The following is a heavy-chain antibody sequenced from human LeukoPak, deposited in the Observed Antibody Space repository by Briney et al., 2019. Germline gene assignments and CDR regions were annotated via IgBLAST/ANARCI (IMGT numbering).Heavy chain of an antibody. V-gene: IGHV4-34*01. CDR3: ARGLEGSIWGSYRYRYYFDY. CDR2: INHSGST. J-gene: IGHJ4*02. Sequence: SXXYXXWIXQPPGXGLEWIGEINHSGSTNYNPSLKSRVTISVDTSKNQFSLKLSSVTAADTAVYYCARGLEGSIWGSYRYRYYFDYWGRGTLVTVSS. D-gene: IGHD3-16*02. CDR1: SXXY.